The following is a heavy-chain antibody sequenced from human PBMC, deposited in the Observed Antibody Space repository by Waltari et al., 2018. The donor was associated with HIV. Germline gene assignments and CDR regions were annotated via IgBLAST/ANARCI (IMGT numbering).Heavy chain of an antibody. J-gene: IGHJ5*02. CDR2: IIPIRGIA. CDR1: GGTFSSSA. CDR3: ATPHSGYDSSGYYYH. V-gene: IGHV1-69*04. D-gene: IGHD3-22*01. Sequence: QVQLVQSGAEVKKPGSSVKVSCKASGGTFSSSAISWVRPAPGQGLEWMGRIIPIRGIANYAQKLQGRVTITADKATSTAYMEPSSLRSEDTAVYYCATPHSGYDSSGYYYHWGQGTLVTVSS.